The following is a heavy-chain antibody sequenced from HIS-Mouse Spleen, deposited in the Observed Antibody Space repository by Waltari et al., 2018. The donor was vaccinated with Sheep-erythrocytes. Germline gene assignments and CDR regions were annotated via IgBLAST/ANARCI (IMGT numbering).Heavy chain of an antibody. J-gene: IGHJ4*02. CDR2: ISYYGSNK. V-gene: IGHV3-30*18. D-gene: IGHD4-4*01. CDR1: GFTFSSYG. Sequence: VVQPGRSLRLPCAASGFTFSSYGMHWVRQAPGKWLEWCEVISYYGSNKYSADSVKCRFTSSRDNSKNTLYLQMNSLRAEDTAVYYCAKREGYSNYYFDYWGQGTLVTVSS. CDR3: AKREGYSNYYFDY.